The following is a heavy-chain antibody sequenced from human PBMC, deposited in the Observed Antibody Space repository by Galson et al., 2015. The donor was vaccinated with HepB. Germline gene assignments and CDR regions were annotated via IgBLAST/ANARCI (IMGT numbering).Heavy chain of an antibody. CDR2: INPNSGGS. CDR1: GDTFTGYY. D-gene: IGHD6-6*01. J-gene: IGHJ6*02. Sequence: SVTVSCKASGDTFTGYYMHWVRQAPGQGLEWMGWINPNSGGSNYAQNFQGRVTMTRDTSISTAYMELSRLRSDDTAVYYCARTTYSGSSYYYYGMDVWGQGTTVTVSS. CDR3: ARTTYSGSSYYYYGMDV. V-gene: IGHV1-2*02.